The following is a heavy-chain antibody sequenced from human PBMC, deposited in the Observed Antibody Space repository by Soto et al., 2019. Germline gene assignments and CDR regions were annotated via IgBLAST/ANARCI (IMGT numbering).Heavy chain of an antibody. J-gene: IGHJ1*01. Sequence: EVQLVESGGGLVQPGGSLRLSCAASGFTFSTYSMNWVRQAPGKGLEWVSYISSTGSTIYYADSVKGRFTISRDNAKDSLYLQMSSLRDEDTAVYYCARDTRFGLSWGQGTLVTVSS. CDR1: GFTFSTYS. CDR3: ARDTRFGLS. V-gene: IGHV3-48*02. CDR2: ISSTGSTI. D-gene: IGHD3-16*01.